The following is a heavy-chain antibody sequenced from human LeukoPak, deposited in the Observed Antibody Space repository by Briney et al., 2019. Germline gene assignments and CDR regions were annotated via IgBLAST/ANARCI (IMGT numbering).Heavy chain of an antibody. Sequence: SETLSLTCTVSGGSISSGSYYWSWIRQPAGKGLEWIGRIYTTGSTNYNPSLKSRVTISIDTSKNQFSLRLSSVTAADTAVYYCARDPGYRHGYVGNWFDPWGQGTLVTVSS. CDR2: IYTTGST. V-gene: IGHV4-61*02. J-gene: IGHJ5*02. CDR1: GGSISSGSYY. D-gene: IGHD5-18*01. CDR3: ARDPGYRHGYVGNWFDP.